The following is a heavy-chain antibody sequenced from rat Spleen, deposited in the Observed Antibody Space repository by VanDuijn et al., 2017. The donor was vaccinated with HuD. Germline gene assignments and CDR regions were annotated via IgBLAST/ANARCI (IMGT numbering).Heavy chain of an antibody. Sequence: VQLKESGPGLVQPSQTLSLTCTVSGLSLTSNSVSWIRQPPGTGLEWMGVIWSNGGTDYHSAINSRLSISRESSKSQVFLKMNSLQIADTCIYYCSKQNSGYGVMDPWGQGASVTVSS. CDR3: SKQNSGYGVMDP. CDR1: GLSLTSNS. D-gene: IGHD4-3*01. CDR2: IWSNGGT. J-gene: IGHJ4*01. V-gene: IGHV2-47*01.